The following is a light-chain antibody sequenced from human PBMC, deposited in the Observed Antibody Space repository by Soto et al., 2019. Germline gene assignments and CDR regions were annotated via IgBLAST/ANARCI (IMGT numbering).Light chain of an antibody. CDR2: DVS. J-gene: IGKJ2*03. Sequence: EIVLTQSPATLSFFPVERATLSYRARQSVSRDLAWYQQKPGQAPRLLIYDVSNRDTGIPARFIGSGSGTDFTLTISSLEPADFAVYYCQQRSNWPSSFGQGTKLEIK. V-gene: IGKV3-11*01. CDR1: QSVSRD. CDR3: QQRSNWPSS.